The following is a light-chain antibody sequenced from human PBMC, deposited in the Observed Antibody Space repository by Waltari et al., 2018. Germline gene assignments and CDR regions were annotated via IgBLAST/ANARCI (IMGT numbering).Light chain of an antibody. Sequence: QSALTQPASVSGSPGQSITISCTGTTSDVGGYNYVSWYQQHPGKAPKLMIYEVSNRPSGVSSRFSGSKSGNTAYLTISGLQTEDEADYYCGSFAGSNTPPFGGGTKLTVL. CDR2: EVS. V-gene: IGLV2-14*01. J-gene: IGLJ2*01. CDR3: GSFAGSNTPP. CDR1: TSDVGGYNY.